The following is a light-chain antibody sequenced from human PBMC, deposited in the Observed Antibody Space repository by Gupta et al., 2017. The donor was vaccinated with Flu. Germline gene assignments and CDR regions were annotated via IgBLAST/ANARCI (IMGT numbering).Light chain of an antibody. V-gene: IGKV3-15*01. J-gene: IGKJ2*03. Sequence: EIVMTQSPATLPVSPGERATLSCRASQSVSSNLAWYQQKPGQAPRLLIYGASTRATGIPARFSGSGSGTEFTLTISSLQSEDFAVYYCQQYNNSPLYSFGQGTKLEIK. CDR1: QSVSSN. CDR3: QQYNNSPLYS. CDR2: GAS.